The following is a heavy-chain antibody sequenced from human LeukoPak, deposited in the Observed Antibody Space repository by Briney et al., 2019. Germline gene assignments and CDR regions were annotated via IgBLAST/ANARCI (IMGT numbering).Heavy chain of an antibody. V-gene: IGHV3-23*01. CDR2: ISGSGGST. CDR1: GFTFSSYA. Sequence: TGGSLRLSCAASGFTFSSYAMSWVRQAPGKGLEWVSAISGSGGSTYYADSAKGRFTISRDNSKNTLYLQMNSLRAEDTAAYHCAKNWNADYWGQGTLVTVSS. D-gene: IGHD1-1*01. CDR3: AKNWNADY. J-gene: IGHJ4*02.